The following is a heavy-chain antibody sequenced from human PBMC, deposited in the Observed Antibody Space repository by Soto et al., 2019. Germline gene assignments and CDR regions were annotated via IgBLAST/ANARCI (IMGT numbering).Heavy chain of an antibody. J-gene: IGHJ6*02. CDR1: GFTFSSYW. CDR2: INSDGSST. D-gene: IGHD6-13*01. V-gene: IGHV3-74*01. CDR3: ARVLEEAGTYYYYGMDV. Sequence: GGSLRLSCAASGFTFSSYWMHWVRQAPGKGLVWVSRINSDGSSTSYADSVKGRFTISRDNAKNTLYLQMNSLRAEDTAVYYCARVLEEAGTYYYYGMDVWGQGTTVTVSS.